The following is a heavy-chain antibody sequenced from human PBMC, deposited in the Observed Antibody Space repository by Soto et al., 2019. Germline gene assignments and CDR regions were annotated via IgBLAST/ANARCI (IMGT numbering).Heavy chain of an antibody. CDR3: ARGWRAAFDY. CDR1: GRSFSGYQ. J-gene: IGHJ4*02. D-gene: IGHD6-25*01. CDR2: INHSGIP. Sequence: QVQLQQWGAGLLKPSETLSLTCAVYGRSFSGYQWIWIRQPPGKGLEWIGEINHSGIPNYTSSLESRVTISIDTSKNQFSLKLSSVTAADTAVYYCARGWRAAFDYWGQGTLVTVSS. V-gene: IGHV4-34*01.